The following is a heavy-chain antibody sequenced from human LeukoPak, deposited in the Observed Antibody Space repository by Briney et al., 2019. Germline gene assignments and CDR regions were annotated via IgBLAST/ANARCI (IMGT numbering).Heavy chain of an antibody. J-gene: IGHJ3*02. D-gene: IGHD6-13*01. CDR1: GFTISSYW. Sequence: GGSLRLSCAASGFTISSYWMHWVRQGPGKGLVWVSRINIDGSSTTYADSVKGRFTISRDSAKNTLYLQMNSLRAEDTAVYYCARDIADAFDIWGQGTMVTVSS. CDR2: INIDGSST. CDR3: ARDIADAFDI. V-gene: IGHV3-74*01.